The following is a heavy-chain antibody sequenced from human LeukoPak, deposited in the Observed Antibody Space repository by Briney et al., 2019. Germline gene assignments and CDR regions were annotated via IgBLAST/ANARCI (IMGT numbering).Heavy chain of an antibody. CDR2: IYYSGST. CDR1: GGSISSVGYY. J-gene: IGHJ5*02. CDR3: ARATGGAAAADFDP. Sequence: SETLSVTCTVSGGSISSVGYYWSWIRQHPGKGLEWIGFIYYSGSTYYNPSLKSRVIISADTSKNQFFLKLNSVTAADTAVYYCARATGGAAAADFDPWGQGTLVSVSS. V-gene: IGHV4-31*03. D-gene: IGHD6-13*01.